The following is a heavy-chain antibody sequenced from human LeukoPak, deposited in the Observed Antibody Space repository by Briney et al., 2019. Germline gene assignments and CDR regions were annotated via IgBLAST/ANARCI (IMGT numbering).Heavy chain of an antibody. CDR1: GLTVSRNY. CDR3: ARWGVGDY. J-gene: IGHJ4*02. D-gene: IGHD1-26*01. CDR2: IYSGGST. Sequence: GGSLRLSCAASGLTVSRNYMSWVRQAPGKGLESVSVIYSGGSTYYADSVRGRFTISRDNAKNSLYLQMNSLRAEDTAVYYCARWGVGDYWGQGTLVTVSS. V-gene: IGHV3-53*01.